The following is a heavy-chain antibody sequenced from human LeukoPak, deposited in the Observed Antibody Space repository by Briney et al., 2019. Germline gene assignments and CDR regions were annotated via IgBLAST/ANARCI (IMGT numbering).Heavy chain of an antibody. CDR3: ARVEKLRLRRLWFGEFPPPGTFDP. Sequence: SETLSLTCTVSGGSISSYYWSWIRQPPGKGLEWIGYIYYSGSTNYNPSLKSRVTISVDTSKNQFSLKLSSVTAADTAVYYCARVEKLRLRRLWFGEFPPPGTFDPWGQGTLVTVSS. CDR2: IYYSGST. V-gene: IGHV4-59*12. CDR1: GGSISSYY. D-gene: IGHD3-10*01. J-gene: IGHJ5*02.